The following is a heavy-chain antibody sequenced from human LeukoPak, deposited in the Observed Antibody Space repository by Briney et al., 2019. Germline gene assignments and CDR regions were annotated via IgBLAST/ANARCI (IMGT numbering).Heavy chain of an antibody. D-gene: IGHD3-10*01. CDR2: ISYDGSNK. CDR3: ARFQTGAEAFDI. Sequence: GRSLRLSCAASGFTFSSYTMHWVRQAPGKGLEWVAVISYDGSNKDYADSVKGRFTISRDNSKNTLYLQMNSLRAEDTAVYYCARFQTGAEAFDIWGQGTMVTVSS. CDR1: GFTFSSYT. V-gene: IGHV3-30*04. J-gene: IGHJ3*02.